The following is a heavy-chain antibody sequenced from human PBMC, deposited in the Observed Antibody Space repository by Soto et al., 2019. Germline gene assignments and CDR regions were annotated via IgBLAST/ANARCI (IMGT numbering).Heavy chain of an antibody. V-gene: IGHV3-48*01. CDR3: ARPTWGGWYPLVFDI. D-gene: IGHD6-19*01. CDR1: GFTFSSYS. Sequence: GGSLRLSCAASGFTFSSYSMNWVRQAPGKGLEWVSYISSSSTIYYADSVKGRFTISRDNAKNSLYLQMNSLRAEDTAVYYCARPTWGGWYPLVFDIWGQGTMVTVSS. CDR2: ISSSSTI. J-gene: IGHJ3*02.